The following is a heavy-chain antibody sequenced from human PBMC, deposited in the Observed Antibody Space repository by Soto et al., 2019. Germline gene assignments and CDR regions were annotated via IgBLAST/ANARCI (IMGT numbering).Heavy chain of an antibody. CDR3: ARAEWHDIAATTFDY. D-gene: IGHD6-13*01. CDR1: GGTFSSYA. Sequence: QVQLVQSGAEVKKPGSSVKVSCKASGGTFSSYAISWVRQAPGQGLEWMGGIIPIFGTANYAQKFQGRVTISSDESTSTADMGLSSLRSEDTAVYYGARAEWHDIAATTFDYWGQGTLVTVSS. V-gene: IGHV1-69*05. CDR2: IIPIFGTA. J-gene: IGHJ4*02.